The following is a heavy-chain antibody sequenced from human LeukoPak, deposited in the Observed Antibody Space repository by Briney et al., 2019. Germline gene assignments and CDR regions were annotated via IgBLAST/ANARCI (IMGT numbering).Heavy chain of an antibody. CDR1: GGSISSYY. D-gene: IGHD6-19*01. CDR3: ARRTLYSSGWYENY. V-gene: IGHV4-59*12. CDR2: IYYSGST. Sequence: SETLSLTCTVSGGSISSYYWSWIRQPPGKGLEWIGNIYYSGSTYYNPSLKSRVTISVDTSKNQFSLKLSSVTAADTAVYYCARRTLYSSGWYENYWGQGTLVTVSS. J-gene: IGHJ4*02.